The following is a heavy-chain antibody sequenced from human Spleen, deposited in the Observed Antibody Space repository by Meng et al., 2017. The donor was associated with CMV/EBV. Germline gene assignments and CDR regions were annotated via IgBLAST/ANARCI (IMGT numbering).Heavy chain of an antibody. CDR1: GYPFTNYW. V-gene: IGHV5-51*01. CDR3: ARLGILMVYAGGIDY. D-gene: IGHD2-8*01. J-gene: IGHJ4*02. Sequence: KVSCKASGYPFTNYWIGWVRQMPGKGLEWMGLIYPDDSDTRYSPSFQGQVTISADRSISTAYLQWSSLKASDTAIYYCARLGILMVYAGGIDYWGQGTLVTVSS. CDR2: IYPDDSDT.